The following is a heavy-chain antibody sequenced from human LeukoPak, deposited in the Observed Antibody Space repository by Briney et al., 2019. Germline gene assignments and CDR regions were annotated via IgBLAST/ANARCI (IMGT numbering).Heavy chain of an antibody. V-gene: IGHV3-30*18. CDR2: ISYDGSNK. Sequence: GRSLRLPCAASGFTFSSYGMHWVRQAPGKGLEWVAVISYDGSNKYYADSVKGRFTISRDNSKNTLYLQMNSLRAEDTAVYYCAKDYIEDVWGQGTTVTVSS. CDR1: GFTFSSYG. CDR3: AKDYIEDV. J-gene: IGHJ6*02.